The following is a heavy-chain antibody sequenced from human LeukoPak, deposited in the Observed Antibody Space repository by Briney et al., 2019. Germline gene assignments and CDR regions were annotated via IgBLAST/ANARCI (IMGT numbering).Heavy chain of an antibody. J-gene: IGHJ4*02. Sequence: GGSLRLSCAASGLTFSSYGMHWVRQAPGKGLEWVAVISYDGSNKYYADSVKGRFTISRDNSKNTLYLQMNSLRAEDTAVYYCAKDSYSSGWYGALHYWGQGTLVTVSS. CDR2: ISYDGSNK. V-gene: IGHV3-30*18. D-gene: IGHD6-19*01. CDR1: GLTFSSYG. CDR3: AKDSYSSGWYGALHY.